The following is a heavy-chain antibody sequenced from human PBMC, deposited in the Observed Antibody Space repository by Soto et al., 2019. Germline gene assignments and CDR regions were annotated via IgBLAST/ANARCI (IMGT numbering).Heavy chain of an antibody. CDR3: SSYRPPGRNRPRYYSDY. J-gene: IGHJ4*02. CDR1: GGTFSSYA. Sequence: QVQLVQSGAEVKKPGSSVKVSCKASGGTFSSYAISWVRQAPGQGREWMGGIIPIFGTANYAQKFQGSVTITSDESTSPADMELSSLRSKATAVDYLSSYRPPGRNRPRYYSDYWAKGTLVTVS. D-gene: IGHD2-15*01. CDR2: IIPIFGTA. V-gene: IGHV1-69*19.